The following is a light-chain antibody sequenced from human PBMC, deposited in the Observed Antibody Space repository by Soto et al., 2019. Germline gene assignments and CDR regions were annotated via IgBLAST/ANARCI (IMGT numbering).Light chain of an antibody. Sequence: NFMLTQPHSVSESPGKTVTISCTGSSGSIASNYVQWYQQRPGSAPTTVIYEDNQRPSGVPDQFSGSIDSSSTSASLTISGLKTEDEADYYCQSYDSSVVVFGGGTKLTVL. CDR2: EDN. J-gene: IGLJ2*01. CDR3: QSYDSSVVV. V-gene: IGLV6-57*02. CDR1: SGSIASNY.